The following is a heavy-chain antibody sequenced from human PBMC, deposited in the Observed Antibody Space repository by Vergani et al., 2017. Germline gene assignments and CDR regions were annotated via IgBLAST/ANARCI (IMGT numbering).Heavy chain of an antibody. J-gene: IGHJ4*02. Sequence: QVQLQESGPGLVKPSQTLSLTCTVSGGSISSGGYYWSWIRQHPGKGLGWIGYIYYSGSTYYNPSLKSRVTISVDTSKNQFSLKLSSVTAADTAVYYCAREAVVVPAAKYYFDYWGQGTLVTVSS. V-gene: IGHV4-31*03. CDR1: GGSISSGGYY. CDR2: IYYSGST. CDR3: AREAVVVPAAKYYFDY. D-gene: IGHD2-2*01.